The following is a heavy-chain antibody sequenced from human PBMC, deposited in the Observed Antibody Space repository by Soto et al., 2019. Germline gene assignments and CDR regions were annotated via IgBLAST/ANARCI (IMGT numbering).Heavy chain of an antibody. CDR2: FYYSGST. CDR3: ARAPNSDTLGAGY. CDR1: GGSISGNS. D-gene: IGHD1-26*01. Sequence: SETLSLTCTVSGGSISGNSWTWIRQPPGKGLEWIGYFYYSGSTNYNPSLKSRVTISVDTSKNQFSLKLRSLTAADTAVYYCARAPNSDTLGAGYWGQGILVTVSS. J-gene: IGHJ4*02. V-gene: IGHV4-59*01.